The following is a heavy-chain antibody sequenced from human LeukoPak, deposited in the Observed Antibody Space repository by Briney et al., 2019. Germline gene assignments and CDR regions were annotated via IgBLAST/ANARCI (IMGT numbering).Heavy chain of an antibody. CDR2: INHSGST. V-gene: IGHV4-34*01. CDR3: ARDHHYDILTGYPSFGY. CDR1: GGSFSGYY. D-gene: IGHD3-9*01. J-gene: IGHJ4*02. Sequence: SETLSLTCAVYGGSFSGYYWSWIRQPPGKGLEWIGEINHSGSTNYNPSLKSRVTISVDTSKNQFSLKLSSVTAEDTAVYYCARDHHYDILTGYPSFGYWGQGTLVTVSS.